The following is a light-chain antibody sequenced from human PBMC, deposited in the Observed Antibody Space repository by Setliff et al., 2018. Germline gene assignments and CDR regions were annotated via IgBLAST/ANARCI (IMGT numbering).Light chain of an antibody. J-gene: IGLJ1*01. V-gene: IGLV2-14*01. CDR1: IGDVGAYDF. CDR3: SAYTSSSTYV. CDR2: EVT. Sequence: QSVLTQPASVSGSPGQSITISCSGTIGDVGAYDFVSWYQHHPGKAPKLVIYEVTNRPSGISNRFSGSKSGNSASLIISGLQAEDEADYYCSAYTSSSTYVFGTGTKGTIL.